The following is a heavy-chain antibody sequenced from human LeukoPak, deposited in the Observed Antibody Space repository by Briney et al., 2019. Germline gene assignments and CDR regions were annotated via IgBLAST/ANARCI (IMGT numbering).Heavy chain of an antibody. CDR3: ASPSKWEGDFDY. J-gene: IGHJ4*02. D-gene: IGHD1-26*01. Sequence: ASVKVSCKASGYTFTGYYMHRVRQAPGQGLEWMGWINPNSGGTNYAQKFQGRVTMTRDTSISTAYMELSGLRSDDTAVYYCASPSKWEGDFDYWGQGTLVTVSS. CDR2: INPNSGGT. V-gene: IGHV1-2*02. CDR1: GYTFTGYY.